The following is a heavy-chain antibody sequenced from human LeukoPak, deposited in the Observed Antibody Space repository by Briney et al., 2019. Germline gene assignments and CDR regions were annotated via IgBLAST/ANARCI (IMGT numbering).Heavy chain of an antibody. V-gene: IGHV3-23*01. Sequence: PGGSLRLSCAASGFPFSSYAMSWVRQAPGKGLEWVSTLNSNGGTTYYADSVKGRFIVSRDDSKSTIYLVMKGLTVEDTATYFCARDQWFDGFDLWGQGTLATVSS. J-gene: IGHJ4*02. D-gene: IGHD3-22*01. CDR1: GFPFSSYA. CDR3: ARDQWFDGFDL. CDR2: LNSNGGTT.